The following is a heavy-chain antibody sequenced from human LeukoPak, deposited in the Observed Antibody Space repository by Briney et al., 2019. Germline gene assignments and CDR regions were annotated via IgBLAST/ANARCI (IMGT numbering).Heavy chain of an antibody. Sequence: SGTLSLTCAVSGGSISSSDWWTWVRQPPGKGLEWIGETYHSGSTSCNPSLKSRVTISVDKSKNQFSMKLNSVTAADTAVYYCARVPKAAADNWFDPWGQGTLVTVSS. D-gene: IGHD6-13*01. CDR1: GGSISSSDW. CDR3: ARVPKAAADNWFDP. J-gene: IGHJ5*02. CDR2: TYHSGST. V-gene: IGHV4-4*02.